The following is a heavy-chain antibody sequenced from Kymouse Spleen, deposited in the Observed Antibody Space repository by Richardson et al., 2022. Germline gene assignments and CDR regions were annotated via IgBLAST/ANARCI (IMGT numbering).Heavy chain of an antibody. Sequence: QLQLQESGPGLVKPSETLSLTCTVSGGSISSSSYYWGWIRQPPGKGLEWIGSIYYSGSTYYNPSLKSRVTISVDTSKNQFSLKLSSVTAADTAVYYCARRPIAVANFDYWGQGTLVTVSS. J-gene: IGHJ4*02. V-gene: IGHV4-39*01. CDR1: GGSISSSSYY. CDR2: IYYSGST. D-gene: IGHD6-19*01. CDR3: ARRPIAVANFDY.